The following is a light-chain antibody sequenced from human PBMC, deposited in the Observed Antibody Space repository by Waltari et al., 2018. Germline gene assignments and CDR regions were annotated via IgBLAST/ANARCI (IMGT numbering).Light chain of an antibody. J-gene: IGKJ1*01. V-gene: IGKV1-5*03. CDR2: KAS. CDR1: QSIDNW. Sequence: DIQMTQSPSTLSASVGDRVTITCRASQSIDNWLAWYQQKPGKAPKLLIVKASTLESGVPSRFSGSGSGTEFTLTISSLQPDDFATYYCQQYNSYSRTFGQGTKVEIK. CDR3: QQYNSYSRT.